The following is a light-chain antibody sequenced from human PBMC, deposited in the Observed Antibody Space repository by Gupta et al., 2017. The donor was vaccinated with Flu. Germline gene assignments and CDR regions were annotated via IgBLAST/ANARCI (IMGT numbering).Light chain of an antibody. CDR3: QVWDTRSDHVV. J-gene: IGLJ2*01. CDR1: NIGSNS. CDR2: DDN. V-gene: IGLV3-21*03. Sequence: GKTARITGGGNNIGSNSVHWYQQKPGQAPVLIVYDDNDRPSGIPERFSGSNSGTTAALTINRVEAGDEADYYCQVWDTRSDHVVFGGGTKLTVL.